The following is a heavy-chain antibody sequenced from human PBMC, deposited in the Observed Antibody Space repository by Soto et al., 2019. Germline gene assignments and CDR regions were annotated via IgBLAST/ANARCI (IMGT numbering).Heavy chain of an antibody. J-gene: IGHJ5*02. CDR1: GFTFSSYA. D-gene: IGHD6-6*01. CDR2: ISGSGGSI. Sequence: EVQLLESGGGLVQPGGSLRLSCAASGFTFSSYAMSWVRQAPGKGLEWVSAISGSGGSIYYADSVKGRFTISRDNSKNTLYLQMNSLRAEDTAVYYCANEDSRSSCPVGGLGFDRWGQGSLVTVS. CDR3: ANEDSRSSCPVGGLGFDR. V-gene: IGHV3-23*01.